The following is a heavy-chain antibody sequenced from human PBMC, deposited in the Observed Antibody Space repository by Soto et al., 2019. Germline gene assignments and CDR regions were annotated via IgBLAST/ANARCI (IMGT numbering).Heavy chain of an antibody. J-gene: IGHJ3*02. CDR2: ISGSGGST. V-gene: IGHV3-23*01. CDR1: GFTFSSYA. CDR3: AKAYVSPTYYAYGI. D-gene: IGHD3-10*01. Sequence: EVQLLESGGGLVQPGGSLRLSCAASGFTFSSYAMSWVRQAPGKGLEWVSAISGSGGSTYYADSVKGRFTISRDNHENALYLQMNSLRAADAAVYHWAKAYVSPTYYAYGILGQRTIVTLSS.